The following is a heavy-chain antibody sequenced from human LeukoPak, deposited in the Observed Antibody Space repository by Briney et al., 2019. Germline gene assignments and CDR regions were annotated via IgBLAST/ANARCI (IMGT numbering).Heavy chain of an antibody. CDR2: IRQDGSET. V-gene: IGHV3-7*01. CDR1: GFTFSNYW. Sequence: GGSLRLSCAASGFTFSNYWMNWVRQAPGKGLEWVANIRQDGSETYYADSVKGRFTISRDNAKNSLYLQMNYRRAEDTAVYYCARLIDYWGQGTLVTVSS. D-gene: IGHD2-21*01. CDR3: ARLIDY. J-gene: IGHJ4*02.